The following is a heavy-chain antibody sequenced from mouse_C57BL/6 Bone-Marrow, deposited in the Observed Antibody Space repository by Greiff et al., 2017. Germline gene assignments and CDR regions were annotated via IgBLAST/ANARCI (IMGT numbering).Heavy chain of an antibody. J-gene: IGHJ1*03. V-gene: IGHV1-55*01. CDR2: IYPGSGST. CDR3: ARGLYPYWYFDV. Sequence: QVQLQQPGAELVKPGASVKMSCKASGYTFTSYWITWVKQRPGQGLEWIGDIYPGSGSTNYNEKFKSKATLTVDTSSSTAYMQLSSLTSEDSAVYYCARGLYPYWYFDVWGTGTTVTGSS. D-gene: IGHD2-12*01. CDR1: GYTFTSYW.